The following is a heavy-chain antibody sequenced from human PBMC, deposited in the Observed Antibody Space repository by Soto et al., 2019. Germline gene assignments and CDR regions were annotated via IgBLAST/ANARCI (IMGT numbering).Heavy chain of an antibody. CDR3: ARAGYCTDGVCHVWIDY. J-gene: IGHJ4*02. CDR1: GYSFTTYD. CDR2: MSPKNGNT. Sequence: QVQLVQSGAEAKKPGASVKVSCKASGYSFTTYDINWVRQAPGQGLEWMGWMSPKNGNTGYAQNFQGRFTMTSDTSINTVYRELSSLRSEDTAVYYCARAGYCTDGVCHVWIDYWGQGTLVTVSS. V-gene: IGHV1-8*01. D-gene: IGHD2-8*01.